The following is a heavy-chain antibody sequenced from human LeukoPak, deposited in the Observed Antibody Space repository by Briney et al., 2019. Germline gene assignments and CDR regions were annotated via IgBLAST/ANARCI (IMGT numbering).Heavy chain of an antibody. V-gene: IGHV4-59*08. CDR1: GGSLSSYY. D-gene: IGHD5-12*01. CDR2: IYYSGST. J-gene: IGHJ4*02. Sequence: SETLSLTCTVSGGSLSSYYWSWIRQPPGKGMEWIGYIYYSGSTNYNPSLKSRVTISVDTSKNQFSLKLSSVTAADTAVYYCARQWGYSGRFDYWGQGTLVTVSS. CDR3: ARQWGYSGRFDY.